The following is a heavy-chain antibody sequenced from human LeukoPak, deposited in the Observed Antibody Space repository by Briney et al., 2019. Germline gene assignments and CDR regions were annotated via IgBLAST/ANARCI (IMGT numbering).Heavy chain of an antibody. Sequence: PGGALRLSCAASGFTFSSYWMSWVRPALGRGVEWVAHIKQDGSEKYYVDSVKGRFTISRDNAKNTLYLQMNSLRAEDTAVYYCARARRSIAVFSFVYWGQGTLVTVSS. CDR1: GFTFSSYW. CDR2: IKQDGSEK. CDR3: ARARRSIAVFSFVY. D-gene: IGHD6-6*01. V-gene: IGHV3-7*01. J-gene: IGHJ4*02.